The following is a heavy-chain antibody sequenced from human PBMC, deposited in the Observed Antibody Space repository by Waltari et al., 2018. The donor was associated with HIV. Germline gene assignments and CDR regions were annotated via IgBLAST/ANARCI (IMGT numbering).Heavy chain of an antibody. CDR3: ARREATVVRGVYYYGMDV. D-gene: IGHD3-10*01. J-gene: IGHJ6*02. Sequence: EVQLVESGGGLVQPGGSLRLSCAASGFTFRSYWMHWVRKAPGKGLVWVSRIQSEGSSTSYADCVKGRFTISRDNAKNTLYLQMNSLRAEDTAVYYCARREATVVRGVYYYGMDVWGQGTTVTVSS. CDR2: IQSEGSST. CDR1: GFTFRSYW. V-gene: IGHV3-74*01.